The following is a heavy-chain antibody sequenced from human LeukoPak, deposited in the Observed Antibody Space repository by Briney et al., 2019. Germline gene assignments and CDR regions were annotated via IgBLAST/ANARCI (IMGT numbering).Heavy chain of an antibody. CDR1: GYTFTSYD. Sequence: ASVKVSCKASGYTFTSYDINWVRQATGQGLEWMGWMYPNSGNTGYAQKFQGRVTITRNTSISTAYMELSSLRSEDTAVYYCARVRSGYSSPYYFDYWGQGTLVTVSS. V-gene: IGHV1-8*03. CDR2: MYPNSGNT. CDR3: ARVRSGYSSPYYFDY. J-gene: IGHJ4*02. D-gene: IGHD6-13*01.